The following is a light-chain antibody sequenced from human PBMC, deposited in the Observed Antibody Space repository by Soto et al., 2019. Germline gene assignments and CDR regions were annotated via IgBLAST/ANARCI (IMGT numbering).Light chain of an antibody. J-gene: IGKJ1*01. CDR1: QSVRSN. V-gene: IGKV3-15*01. CDR2: AAS. Sequence: EIVMTQSPATLSVSPGERATLSCRASQSVRSNLAWYQQKPGQAPRLLIYAASTRATGIPARFSGGGSGTEFTLTISSLQSEDFAVYYCQQYNNWPRTFGQGTKVEIK. CDR3: QQYNNWPRT.